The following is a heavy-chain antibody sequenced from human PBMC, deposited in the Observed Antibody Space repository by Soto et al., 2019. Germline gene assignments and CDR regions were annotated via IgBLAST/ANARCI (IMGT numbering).Heavy chain of an antibody. CDR2: IYWDDDK. CDR3: AQAGDYDLLTFDH. CDR1: GFSLSTYHMG. J-gene: IGHJ4*02. Sequence: QITLKESGPTLVRPAQTLTLTCDFSGFSLSTYHMGVAWIRQPPGKALEWLALIYWDDDKRYSPSLKDRLAISKDTSSNQVVLTLTNIDPGDSATYFCAQAGDYDLLTFDHWGPGTLVTVSS. V-gene: IGHV2-5*02. D-gene: IGHD4-17*01.